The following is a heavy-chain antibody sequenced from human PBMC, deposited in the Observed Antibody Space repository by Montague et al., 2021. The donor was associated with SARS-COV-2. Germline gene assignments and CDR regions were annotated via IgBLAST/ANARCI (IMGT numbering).Heavy chain of an antibody. Sequence: SETLSLTCAVSGDSVSRGSCYWSWIRQPPGKGLEWIGYNYYTGSRKYNSSLKSLLTISVDTSKNQFSLKLSSVTAADTAVYYCARHARGEGYTSWFDSWGQGTLVTVSS. V-gene: IGHV4-61*01. CDR3: ARHARGEGYTSWFDS. CDR2: NYYTGSR. D-gene: IGHD2-21*01. CDR1: GDSVSRGSCY. J-gene: IGHJ5*01.